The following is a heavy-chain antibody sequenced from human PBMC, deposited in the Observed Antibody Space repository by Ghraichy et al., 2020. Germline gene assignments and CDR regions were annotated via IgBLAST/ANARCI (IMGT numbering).Heavy chain of an antibody. V-gene: IGHV3-7*03. CDR2: IKQDGSQM. CDR1: GFTFSAYW. Sequence: GGSLRLSCAASGFTFSAYWMSWVRQVPGKGLEWVANIKQDGSQMYYVDSVKGRFTVSRDNAKNSLHLQMNSLRPEDTALYYCMRVGGDIWSQGTMVTVSS. CDR3: MRVGGDI. D-gene: IGHD3-3*01. J-gene: IGHJ3*02.